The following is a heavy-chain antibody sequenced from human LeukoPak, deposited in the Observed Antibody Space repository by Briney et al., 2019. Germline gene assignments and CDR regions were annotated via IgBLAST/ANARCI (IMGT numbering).Heavy chain of an antibody. Sequence: GGSLRLSCTVSGLTVSSNSMSWVRQAPGKGLEWVSVIYSDNTHYSDSVKGRFTISRDNSKNTLYLQMNSLRAEDTAVYYYARRAGAYSHPYDYWGQGTLVTVSS. D-gene: IGHD4/OR15-4a*01. CDR2: IYSDNT. CDR1: GLTVSSNS. V-gene: IGHV3-53*01. J-gene: IGHJ4*02. CDR3: ARRAGAYSHPYDY.